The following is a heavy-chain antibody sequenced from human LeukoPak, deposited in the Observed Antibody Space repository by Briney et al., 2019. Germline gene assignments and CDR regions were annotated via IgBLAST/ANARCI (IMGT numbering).Heavy chain of an antibody. Sequence: GGSLRLSCAASGFTFSSYGMSWVRQAPGKGLEWVSAISGSGGSTYYADSVKGRFTISRDNAKNSLYLQMNSLRDEDTAVYFCARGLGPNDYWGLGTLVSVSS. D-gene: IGHD3-9*01. CDR1: GFTFSSYG. CDR2: ISGSGGST. V-gene: IGHV3-23*01. J-gene: IGHJ4*02. CDR3: ARGLGPNDY.